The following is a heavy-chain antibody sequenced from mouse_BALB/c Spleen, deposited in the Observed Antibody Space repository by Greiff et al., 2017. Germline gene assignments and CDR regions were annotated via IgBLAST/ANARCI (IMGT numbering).Heavy chain of an antibody. Sequence: VKLVESGPDLVAPSQSLSITCTVSGFSLTSYGVHWVRQPPGKGLEWLVVIWSDGSTTYNSALKSRLSISKDNSKSQVFLKMNSLQTDDTAMYYCARDYGNYVRAMDYWGQGTSVTVSS. CDR2: IWSDGST. V-gene: IGHV2-6-2*01. CDR1: GFSLTSYG. J-gene: IGHJ4*01. D-gene: IGHD2-1*01. CDR3: ARDYGNYVRAMDY.